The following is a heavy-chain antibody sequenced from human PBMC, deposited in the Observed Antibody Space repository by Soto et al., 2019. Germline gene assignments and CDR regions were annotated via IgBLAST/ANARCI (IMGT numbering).Heavy chain of an antibody. V-gene: IGHV1-69*01. CDR2: IIPILGTA. CDR3: ARDRPPVDTAMVGSRSYYYCMDV. D-gene: IGHD5-18*01. J-gene: IGHJ6*02. CDR1: GGTFSRYA. Sequence: QVQPVQSGAGVKKPGSSVKVSCKASGGTFSRYAISLVRPAPGQGLGWMGGIIPILGTANYAQKFQGRVTIAAEESTNTDYIGLSSLRSEDTGVYYCARDRPPVDTAMVGSRSYYYCMDVWGQGAKVTGAS.